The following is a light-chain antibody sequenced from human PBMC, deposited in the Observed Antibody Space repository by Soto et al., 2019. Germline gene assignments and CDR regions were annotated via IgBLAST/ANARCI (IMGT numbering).Light chain of an antibody. V-gene: IGLV2-14*03. CDR2: DVS. Sequence: QSALTQPASVSGSPGQSITISCTGTSSDVGGYNYVSWYQHHPGKAPKLIIYDVSKRPSGVSIRLSGSKSDNTASLTISGLQPEDEADYHCSSYTTSNTRQIVFGTGTKVTVL. J-gene: IGLJ1*01. CDR1: SSDVGGYNY. CDR3: SSYTTSNTRQIV.